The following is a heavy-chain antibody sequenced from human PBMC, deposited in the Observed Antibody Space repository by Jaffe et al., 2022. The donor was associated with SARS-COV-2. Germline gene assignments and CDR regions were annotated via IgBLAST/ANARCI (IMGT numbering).Heavy chain of an antibody. Sequence: EVQLVESGGGLVKPGGSLRLSCAASGFTFSNAWMSWVRQAPGKGLEWVGRIKSKTDGGTTDYAAPVKGRFTISRDDSKNTLYLQMNSLKTEDTAVYYCTTGEGIAVAAYHNDYWGQGTLVTVSS. CDR3: TTGEGIAVAAYHNDY. J-gene: IGHJ4*02. D-gene: IGHD6-19*01. CDR2: IKSKTDGGTT. V-gene: IGHV3-15*01. CDR1: GFTFSNAW.